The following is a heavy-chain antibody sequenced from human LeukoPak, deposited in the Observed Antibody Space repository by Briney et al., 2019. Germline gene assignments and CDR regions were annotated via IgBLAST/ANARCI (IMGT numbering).Heavy chain of an antibody. J-gene: IGHJ4*02. Sequence: GGSLRLSCAASGFTFSTYSMNWVRQAPGQGLEWVSSINSRSNYIYYADSVKGRFTISRDNAKNSLYLQMNSLRAEDTAVYYCVSKITTSYYWGQGTLVIVSS. D-gene: IGHD3-22*01. V-gene: IGHV3-21*01. CDR3: VSKITTSYY. CDR2: INSRSNYI. CDR1: GFTFSTYS.